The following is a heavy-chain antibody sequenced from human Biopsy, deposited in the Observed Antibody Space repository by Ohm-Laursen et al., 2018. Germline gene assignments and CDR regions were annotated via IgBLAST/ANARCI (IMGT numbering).Heavy chain of an antibody. D-gene: IGHD4-23*01. CDR1: GGSFTGHY. J-gene: IGHJ1*01. V-gene: IGHV4-59*11. CDR3: ARGSNEYGGLYFPH. CDR2: ISHTGYT. Sequence: PGTLSLTCTVSGGSFTGHYWTWIRQPPGKGLEWIGHISHTGYTSYKSSLKSRVTISLDTSWKHFSLRLTSLAAADTAVYYCARGSNEYGGLYFPHWGQGTLVTVSS.